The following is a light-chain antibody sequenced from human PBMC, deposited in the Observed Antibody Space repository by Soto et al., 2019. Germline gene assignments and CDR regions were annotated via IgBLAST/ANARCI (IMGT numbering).Light chain of an antibody. CDR2: ASS. CDR1: QEISPF. CDR3: QHFYHYPRT. J-gene: IGKJ1*01. Sequence: AIRVTQSPSSISASTRDRVTITCRASQEISPFLAWYQQRPGKAPNLLLYASSTLKSGVPSRFSGSGSGTNFTLTISNLQSEDSATYCCQHFYHYPRTFGQGTKVEIK. V-gene: IGKV1-8*01.